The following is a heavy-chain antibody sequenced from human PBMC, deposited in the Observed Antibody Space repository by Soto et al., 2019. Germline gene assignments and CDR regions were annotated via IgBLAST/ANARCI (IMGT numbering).Heavy chain of an antibody. J-gene: IGHJ4*02. CDR1: GYSISSGYY. D-gene: IGHD4-17*01. CDR2: IYHSGST. Sequence: PSETLSLTCAVSGYSISSGYYWGWIRQPPGKGLGWIGSIYHSGSTYYSPSFQGQVTISADKSISTAYLQWSSLKASDTAMYYCAIQGYDYGGTDYWGQGTLVTVSS. V-gene: IGHV4-38-2*01. CDR3: AIQGYDYGGTDY.